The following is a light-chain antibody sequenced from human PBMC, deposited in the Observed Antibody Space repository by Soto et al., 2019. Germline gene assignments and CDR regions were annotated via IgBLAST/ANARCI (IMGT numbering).Light chain of an antibody. V-gene: IGLV1-40*01. J-gene: IGLJ1*01. CDR2: GNS. Sequence: QAVVTQPPSVSGAPGQRVTISCTGSSSNIGANYDVHWYQQRPGTAPKLLIFGNSNRPSGVPDRFSGSKSGTSASLAITGLRAEDEGDCYRQSYVITPSASYASGTGTKVTVL. CDR3: QSYVITPSASYA. CDR1: SSNIGANYD.